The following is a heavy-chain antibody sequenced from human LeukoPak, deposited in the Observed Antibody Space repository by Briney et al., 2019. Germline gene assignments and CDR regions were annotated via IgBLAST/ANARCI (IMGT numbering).Heavy chain of an antibody. J-gene: IGHJ5*02. D-gene: IGHD6-13*01. Sequence: SETLSLTCTVAGGSISSYYWSWIRQPPGKGLEWIGYIYYSGSTNYNPSLKSRVTISVDTSKNQFSLKLSSVTAADTAVYYCARDSQYSSSWYWFDPWGQGTLVTVSS. V-gene: IGHV4-59*01. CDR3: ARDSQYSSSWYWFDP. CDR1: GGSISSYY. CDR2: IYYSGST.